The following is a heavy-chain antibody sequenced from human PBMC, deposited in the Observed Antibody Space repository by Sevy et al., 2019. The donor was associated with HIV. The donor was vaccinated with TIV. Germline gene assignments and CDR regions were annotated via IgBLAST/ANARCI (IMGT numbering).Heavy chain of an antibody. CDR3: ARPHVYCSSTSCYRHYYYGMDV. D-gene: IGHD2-2*01. J-gene: IGHJ6*02. V-gene: IGHV3-30*02. CDR2: IRYDGSNK. Sequence: GGSLRLSCAASGFTFSSYGMHWVRQAPGKGLEWVAFIRYDGSNKYYADSVKGRFTISRDNSKNTLYLQMNSLRAEDTAVYYCARPHVYCSSTSCYRHYYYGMDVWGQGTTVTVSS. CDR1: GFTFSSYG.